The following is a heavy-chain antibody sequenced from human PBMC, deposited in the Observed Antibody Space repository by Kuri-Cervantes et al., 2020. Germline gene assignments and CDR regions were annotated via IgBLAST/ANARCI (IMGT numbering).Heavy chain of an antibody. CDR1: GFIFNTYG. Sequence: GGSLRLSCAASGFIFNTYGMHWVRQAPGKGLEWVSFIRYDGYNKFYEDSVKGRFTISRDNSKNTVYLQMTGLSVDDTAVYYCVRPILTGAYYFDYWGQGTLVTVSS. V-gene: IGHV3-30*02. J-gene: IGHJ4*02. CDR2: IRYDGYNK. CDR3: VRPILTGAYYFDY. D-gene: IGHD3-10*01.